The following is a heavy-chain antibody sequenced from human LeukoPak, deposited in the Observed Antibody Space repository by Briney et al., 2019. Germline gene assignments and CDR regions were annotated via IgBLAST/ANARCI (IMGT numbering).Heavy chain of an antibody. CDR2: TNPNSGGT. J-gene: IGHJ4*02. CDR1: GYTSTGTY. V-gene: IGHV1-2*02. CDR3: ARGGIYCSSTSCLSDC. Sequence: ASVKVSRKASGYTSTGTYMYWVRHAPGQGIGWMGCTNPNSGGTNYAQKFQGRVTMTRDTSISTAYMELSRLRSDDTAVYYCARGGIYCSSTSCLSDCWGQGSQVSVS. D-gene: IGHD2-2*01.